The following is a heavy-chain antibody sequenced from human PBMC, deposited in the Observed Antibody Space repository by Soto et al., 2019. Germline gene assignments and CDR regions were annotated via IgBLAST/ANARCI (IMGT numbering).Heavy chain of an antibody. V-gene: IGHV4-4*02. CDR1: GGSISSSNW. J-gene: IGHJ4*02. CDR3: AREELGFGEAG. Sequence: QVQLQESGPGLVKPSGTLSLTCAVSGGSISSSNWWSWVRQPPGKGLEWIGEIYHSGSTNYNPSLQSRDTITLDKSKNQVSLKLSSLTAADAAVCYCAREELGFGEAGRGQGTLVSVSP. CDR2: IYHSGST. D-gene: IGHD3-10*01.